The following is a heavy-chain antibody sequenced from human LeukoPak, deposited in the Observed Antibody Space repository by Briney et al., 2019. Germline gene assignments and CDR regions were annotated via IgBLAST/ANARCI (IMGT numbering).Heavy chain of an antibody. V-gene: IGHV3-11*01. CDR1: GFTFSDYY. D-gene: IGHD3-9*01. CDR2: ISSSGSTI. J-gene: IGHJ3*02. CDR3: ARVGTHPIWAFDI. Sequence: PGGSLRLSCAASGFTFSDYYMSWIRQAPGKGLEWVSYISSSGSTIYYADSVKGRFTISRDNAKNSLYLQTNSLRAEDTAVYYCARVGTHPIWAFDIWGQGTMVTVSS.